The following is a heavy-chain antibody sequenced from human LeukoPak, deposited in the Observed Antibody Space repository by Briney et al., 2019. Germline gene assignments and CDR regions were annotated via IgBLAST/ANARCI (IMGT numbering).Heavy chain of an antibody. CDR2: ISVSGSSV. D-gene: IGHD3-16*01. V-gene: IGHV3-11*01. J-gene: IGHJ5*02. CDR3: ARDRQFRLHDP. Sequence: GGSLRLSRTASGFTFSDYYMSWIRQAPGKGLEWLSYISVSGSSVSYVDSVKGRFTISRDNAKNSVYLQIDSLRVEDTAMYYCARDRQFRLHDPWGQGILVTVSS. CDR1: GFTFSDYY.